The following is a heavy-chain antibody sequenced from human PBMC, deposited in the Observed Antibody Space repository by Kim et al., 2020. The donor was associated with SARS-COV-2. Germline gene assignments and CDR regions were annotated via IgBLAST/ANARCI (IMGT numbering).Heavy chain of an antibody. Sequence: GGSLRLSCAASGFTFSSYAMSWVRQAPGKGLEWVSAISGSGGSTYYADSVKGRFTISRDNSKNTLYLQMNSLRAEDTAVYYCAKDPLFATSLLSSSSGMDVWGQGTTVTVSS. J-gene: IGHJ6*02. D-gene: IGHD6-6*01. V-gene: IGHV3-23*01. CDR2: ISGSGGST. CDR3: AKDPLFATSLLSSSSGMDV. CDR1: GFTFSSYA.